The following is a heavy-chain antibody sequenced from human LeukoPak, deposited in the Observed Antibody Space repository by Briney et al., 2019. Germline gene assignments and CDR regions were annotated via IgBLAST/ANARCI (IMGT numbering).Heavy chain of an antibody. CDR2: VTARARRT. CDR1: GFTFSNYA. Sequence: PGGSLTLSCEASGFTFSNYAMSGVRQAPGKGLEWVSTVTARARRTYYADSVQGRFTISRDNSNNTLFLQVNSLRADDTAVYHCAKWGFSDRSGANFHSWGQGTLVTVSS. V-gene: IGHV3-23*01. D-gene: IGHD3-22*01. J-gene: IGHJ4*02. CDR3: AKWGFSDRSGANFHS.